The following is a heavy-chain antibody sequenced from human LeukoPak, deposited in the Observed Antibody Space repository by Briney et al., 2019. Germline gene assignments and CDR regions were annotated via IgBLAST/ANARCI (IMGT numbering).Heavy chain of an antibody. V-gene: IGHV1-46*01. CDR3: ARGGIVVVVAATFDP. CDR1: GYTFTSYY. CDR2: INPSGGST. D-gene: IGHD2-15*01. J-gene: IGHJ5*02. Sequence: GASVKVSCKASGYTFTSYYMHWVRQAPGQGLEWMGIINPSGGSTSYAQKFQGRVTMTRDTSTSTVYMELSSLRSEDTAVYYCARGGIVVVVAATFDPWGQGTLVTVSS.